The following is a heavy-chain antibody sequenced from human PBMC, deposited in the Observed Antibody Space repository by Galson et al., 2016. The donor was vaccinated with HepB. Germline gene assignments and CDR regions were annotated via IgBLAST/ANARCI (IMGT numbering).Heavy chain of an antibody. J-gene: IGHJ6*02. V-gene: IGHV1-18*01. D-gene: IGHD6-6*01. CDR1: GYTFSSYG. CDR3: ARDSPSGYRSPSRGPISLYFYGMDV. CDR2: ISAYNGDR. Sequence: SCKASGYTFSSYGISWVRQAPGQGPEWMGWISAYNGDRNYAQKFQGRVTVTTVTSTSTAYMELRSLRSDDTAVYYCARDSPSGYRSPSRGPISLYFYGMDVWGQGTTVTVSS.